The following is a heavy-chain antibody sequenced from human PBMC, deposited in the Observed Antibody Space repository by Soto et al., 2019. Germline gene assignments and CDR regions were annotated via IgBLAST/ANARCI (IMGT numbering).Heavy chain of an antibody. CDR2: ISGSGGST. Sequence: EVQLLESGGGLVQPGGSLRLSCAASGFTFSSYAMRWVRQAPGKGLEWVSAISGSGGSTYYADSVKGRFTISRDNSKNTLYLQMNSLRAEDTAVYYCAKHLGILYYYGMDVWGQGTTVTVSS. CDR3: AKHLGILYYYGMDV. V-gene: IGHV3-23*01. D-gene: IGHD7-27*01. J-gene: IGHJ6*02. CDR1: GFTFSSYA.